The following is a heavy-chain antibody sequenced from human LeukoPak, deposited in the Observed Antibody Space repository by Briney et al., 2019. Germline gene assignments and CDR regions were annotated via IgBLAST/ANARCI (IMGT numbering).Heavy chain of an antibody. CDR1: GGSISSYY. CDR3: ARSSPLRYFDWVGAFDI. Sequence: SETLSLTCTVSGGSISSYYWSWIRQPPGKGLEWIGYIYYSGSTNYNPSLKSRVTISVDTSKNQFSLKLSSVTAADTAVYYCARSSPLRYFDWVGAFDIWGQGTMVTVSS. V-gene: IGHV4-59*01. J-gene: IGHJ3*02. D-gene: IGHD3-9*01. CDR2: IYYSGST.